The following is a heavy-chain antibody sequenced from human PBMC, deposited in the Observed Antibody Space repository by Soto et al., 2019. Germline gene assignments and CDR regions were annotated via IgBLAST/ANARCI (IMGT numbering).Heavy chain of an antibody. Sequence: QVPLVQSGAEVKKPGASVKVSCKASGYTFTGYYMHWVRQAPGQGLEWMGWINPNSGGTNYAQKFQGWVTMTRDTSISTAYMELSRLRSDDTAVYYCARDQLRGTGNDAFDIWGQGTMVTVSS. CDR3: ARDQLRGTGNDAFDI. CDR2: INPNSGGT. CDR1: GYTFTGYY. V-gene: IGHV1-2*04. D-gene: IGHD1-1*01. J-gene: IGHJ3*02.